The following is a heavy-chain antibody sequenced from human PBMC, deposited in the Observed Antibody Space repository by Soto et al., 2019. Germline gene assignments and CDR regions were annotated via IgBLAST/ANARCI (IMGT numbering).Heavy chain of an antibody. D-gene: IGHD3-10*02. V-gene: IGHV3-23*01. CDR2: ISGSGGST. CDR1: GFTFSSYT. J-gene: IGHJ3*02. CDR3: AKDGSYYYVPTDAFDI. Sequence: GGSLRLSCAASGFTFSSYTMSLVRQAPGKGLEWVSAISGSGGSTYYADSVKGRFTISRDNSKNTLYLQMNSLRAEDTAVYYCAKDGSYYYVPTDAFDIWGQGTMVTVSS.